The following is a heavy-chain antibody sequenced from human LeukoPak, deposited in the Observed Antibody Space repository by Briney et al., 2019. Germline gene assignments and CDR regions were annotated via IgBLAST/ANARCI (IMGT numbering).Heavy chain of an antibody. Sequence: GGSLRLSCAASGFTFSSYAMSWVRQAPGKGLDWVSAISGSGGSTYYADSVKGRFTISRDNSKNTLYLQMNSLRAEDTAVYYCAKESITMVRGVISRIFDYWGQGTLVTVSS. CDR1: GFTFSSYA. J-gene: IGHJ4*02. D-gene: IGHD3-10*01. V-gene: IGHV3-23*01. CDR2: ISGSGGST. CDR3: AKESITMVRGVISRIFDY.